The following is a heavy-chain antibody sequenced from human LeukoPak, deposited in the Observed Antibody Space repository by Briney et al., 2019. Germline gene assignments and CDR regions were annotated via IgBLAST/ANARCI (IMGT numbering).Heavy chain of an antibody. Sequence: PGGSLRLSCAASGFTFDDYGMSWVRHAPGKGLVWVSRINSDGSSTSYADSVKGRFTISRDNAKNTLYLQMNSLRAEDTAVYYCARAIAAAGADWGQGTLVTVSS. CDR2: INSDGSST. V-gene: IGHV3-74*01. J-gene: IGHJ4*02. CDR1: GFTFDDYG. D-gene: IGHD6-13*01. CDR3: ARAIAAAGAD.